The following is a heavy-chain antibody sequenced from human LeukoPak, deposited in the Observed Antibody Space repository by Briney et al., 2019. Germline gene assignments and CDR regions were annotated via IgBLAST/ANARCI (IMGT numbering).Heavy chain of an antibody. D-gene: IGHD5-18*01. CDR3: VLVGSYGLSIQFDY. Sequence: PGRSLRLSCAASGFTFDDYAMHWVRQAPGKGLEWVSGISWNSGSIGYADSVKGRFTISRDNAKNSLYLQMNSLRAEDTALYYCVLVGSYGLSIQFDYWGQGTLVTVSS. CDR1: GFTFDDYA. CDR2: ISWNSGSI. V-gene: IGHV3-9*01. J-gene: IGHJ4*02.